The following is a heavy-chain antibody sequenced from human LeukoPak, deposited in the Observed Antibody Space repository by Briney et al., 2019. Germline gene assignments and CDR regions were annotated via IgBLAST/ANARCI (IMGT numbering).Heavy chain of an antibody. CDR1: GGSISNFH. V-gene: IGHV4-59*08. J-gene: IGHJ4*02. CDR2: IYDSGST. Sequence: SETLSLTCTVSGGSISNFHWSWIQQPPGKGLEWMGYIYDSGSTNYNPSLKSRVTISLDTSKSQFSLKLSSVTAADTAVYYCARHSNSGWYTIDYWGQGTLVTVSS. CDR3: ARHSNSGWYTIDY. D-gene: IGHD6-19*01.